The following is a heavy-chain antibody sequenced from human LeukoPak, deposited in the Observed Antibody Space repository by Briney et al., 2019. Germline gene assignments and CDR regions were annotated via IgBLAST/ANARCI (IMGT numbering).Heavy chain of an antibody. Sequence: GGSLRLSCVASGFTFPNYAMSWVRQAPGKGLEWVSGINAGGRYSYYADSVKGRFTISRDNSKNTLYLQMNSLRVEDTAVYYCGKELDYGDYLDYWGQGRLVTVSS. V-gene: IGHV3-23*01. CDR3: GKELDYGDYLDY. D-gene: IGHD4-17*01. J-gene: IGHJ4*02. CDR2: INAGGRYS. CDR1: GFTFPNYA.